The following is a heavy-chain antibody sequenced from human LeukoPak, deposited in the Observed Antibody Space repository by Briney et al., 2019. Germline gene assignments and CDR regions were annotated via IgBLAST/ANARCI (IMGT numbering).Heavy chain of an antibody. D-gene: IGHD7-27*01. Sequence: GGSLRLSCAASGFTFRSYAMTWVRQAPGKGLGWVSSISADGPNTQYADSVKGRLTISRDNSQNMLYLQMNSLRAEDTAIYYCAKDAGNWGSRFDYWGQGTLVTVSS. CDR1: GFTFRSYA. CDR3: AKDAGNWGSRFDY. V-gene: IGHV3-23*01. CDR2: ISADGPNT. J-gene: IGHJ4*02.